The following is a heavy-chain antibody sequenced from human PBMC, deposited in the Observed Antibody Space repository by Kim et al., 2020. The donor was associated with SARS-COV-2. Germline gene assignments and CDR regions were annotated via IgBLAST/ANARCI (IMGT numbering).Heavy chain of an antibody. J-gene: IGHJ4*02. V-gene: IGHV3-7*01. CDR2: IKPDGSET. CDR3: TTGTAK. Sequence: GGTLRLSCAASGLTFSNSWMSWVRQALGKGLEWVGHIKPDGSETYYVDSVKGRFTISRDKDKSSLSLQMDSLRVEDTAIYYCTTGTAKWGQGTLVTVSS. CDR1: GLTFSNSW. D-gene: IGHD2-21*02.